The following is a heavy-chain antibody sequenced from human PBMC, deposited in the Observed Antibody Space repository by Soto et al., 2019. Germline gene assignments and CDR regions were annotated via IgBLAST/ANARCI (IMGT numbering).Heavy chain of an antibody. V-gene: IGHV1-2*02. CDR1: GYTFTGYY. CDR3: ARDATGVQLEKSYDYYYGMDV. CDR2: INPNSGCT. D-gene: IGHD1-1*01. Sequence: ASVKVSCKASGYTFTGYYMHWVRQAPGQGLEWMGWINPNSGCTNYAQKFQGRVTMTRDTSISTAYMELSRLRSDDTAVYYCARDATGVQLEKSYDYYYGMDVWGQGTTVTVSS. J-gene: IGHJ6*02.